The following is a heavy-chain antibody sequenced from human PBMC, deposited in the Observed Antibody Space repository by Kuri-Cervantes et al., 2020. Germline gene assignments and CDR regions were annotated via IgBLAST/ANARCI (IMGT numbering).Heavy chain of an antibody. J-gene: IGHJ4*02. CDR2: LYHSGST. CDR1: GGSISSSSYY. V-gene: IGHV4-39*07. D-gene: IGHD1-1*01. Sequence: SETLSLTCNVSGGSISSSSYYWGWIRQPPGKGLEWIGSLYHSGSTYYNPSLKSRVTMTVDTSKNQFSLRLSSVTAADTAVYYCARSSNWAAFDYWGQGSLVTVSS. CDR3: ARSSNWAAFDY.